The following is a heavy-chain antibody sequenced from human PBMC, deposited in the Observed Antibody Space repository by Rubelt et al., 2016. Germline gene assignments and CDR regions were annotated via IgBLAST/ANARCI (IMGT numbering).Heavy chain of an antibody. D-gene: IGHD6-13*01. Sequence: QVQLQQWGAGLLKPSETLSLTCAVYVGSFSGYYWSWIRQPPGKGLEWIGEIHHRGITTSNPSRKCRVTRSVDRSRNQFSVRLSAVTAADTAVYYCARGLARAAAAPRRLWFDPWGQGTLVTVSS. V-gene: IGHV4-34*01. CDR2: IHHRGIT. CDR3: ARGLARAAAAPRRLWFDP. CDR1: VGSFSGYY. J-gene: IGHJ5*02.